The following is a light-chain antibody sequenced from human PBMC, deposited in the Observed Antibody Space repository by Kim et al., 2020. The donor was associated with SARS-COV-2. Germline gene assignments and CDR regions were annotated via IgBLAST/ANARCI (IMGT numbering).Light chain of an antibody. CDR3: NSRDSSGNPWV. CDR1: RLRSYY. J-gene: IGLJ3*02. Sequence: ALGQTVRMTCQGDRLRSYYASWYQQKPGQAPVLVIYGKNNRPSGIPDRFSGSSSGNTASLTITGAQAEDEADYYCNSRDSSGNPWVFGGGTQLTVL. V-gene: IGLV3-19*01. CDR2: GKN.